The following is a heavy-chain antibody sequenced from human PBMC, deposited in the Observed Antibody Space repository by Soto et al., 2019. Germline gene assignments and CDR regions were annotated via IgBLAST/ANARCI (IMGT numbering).Heavy chain of an antibody. CDR2: IYPGDSDT. CDR3: ARHRPYDYIWGSYRYRGDCFDY. Sequence: GESLKISCKGSGYSFTSYWIGWVRQMPGKGLEWMGIIYPGDSDTRYSPSFQGQVTISADKSISTAYLQWSSLKASDTAMYYCARHRPYDYIWGSYRYRGDCFDYWGQGTLVTVSS. D-gene: IGHD3-16*02. V-gene: IGHV5-51*01. CDR1: GYSFTSYW. J-gene: IGHJ4*02.